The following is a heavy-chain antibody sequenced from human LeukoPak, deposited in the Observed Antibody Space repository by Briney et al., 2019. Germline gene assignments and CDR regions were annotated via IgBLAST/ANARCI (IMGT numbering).Heavy chain of an antibody. CDR2: RWYDGSNK. D-gene: IGHD5-18*01. CDR1: GFTFSSYG. CDR3: AKDKDSYGPLYYFDY. Sequence: GGSLRLSCAASGFTFSSYGMHWVRLAPGKGLEWVAVRWYDGSNKYYADSVKGRFTISRDNSKNTLYLQMNSLRAEDTAVYYCAKDKDSYGPLYYFDYWGQGTLVTVSS. V-gene: IGHV3-33*06. J-gene: IGHJ4*02.